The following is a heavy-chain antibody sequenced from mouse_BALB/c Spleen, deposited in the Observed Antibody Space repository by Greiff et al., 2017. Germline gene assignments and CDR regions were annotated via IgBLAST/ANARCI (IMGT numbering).Heavy chain of an antibody. CDR3: TNYGNLDWYFDV. CDR2: ISSGGSYT. J-gene: IGHJ1*01. D-gene: IGHD2-1*01. CDR1: GFTFSSYT. V-gene: IGHV5-6-4*01. Sequence: EVQLVESGGGLVKPGGSLKLSCAASGFTFSSYTMSWVRQTPEKRLEWVATISSGGSYTYYPDSVKGRFTISRDNAKNTLYLQMSSLKSEDTAMYYCTNYGNLDWYFDVWGAGTTVTVSS.